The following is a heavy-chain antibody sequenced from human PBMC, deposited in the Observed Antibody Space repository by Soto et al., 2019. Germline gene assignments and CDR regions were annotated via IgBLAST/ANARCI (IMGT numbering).Heavy chain of an antibody. J-gene: IGHJ6*02. V-gene: IGHV4-4*02. CDR2: IYHSGST. Sequence: AETLSLTCAVSGGAIISSNWLRWVRHPGGKGLEWIGEIYHSGSTNYNPSLKSRVTISVDKSKNQFSLKLSSVTAADTAVYYCASPKNYCSSTSCYEYYGMDVWGQGTTVTVSS. CDR1: GGAIISSNW. D-gene: IGHD2-2*01. CDR3: ASPKNYCSSTSCYEYYGMDV.